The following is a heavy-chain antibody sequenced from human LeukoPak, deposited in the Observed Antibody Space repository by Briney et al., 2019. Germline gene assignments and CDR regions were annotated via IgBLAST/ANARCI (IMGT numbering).Heavy chain of an antibody. CDR2: FDPADGET. Sequence: ASVKVSCKVSGYTLTELSMHWVRQAPGKGLEWMGGFDPADGETIYAQKFQGRVTMTEDTSTDTAYMELSSLRSEDTAVYYCATVGATVTVDAFDIWGQGTMVTVSS. CDR3: ATVGATVTVDAFDI. CDR1: GYTLTELS. D-gene: IGHD4-17*01. J-gene: IGHJ3*02. V-gene: IGHV1-24*01.